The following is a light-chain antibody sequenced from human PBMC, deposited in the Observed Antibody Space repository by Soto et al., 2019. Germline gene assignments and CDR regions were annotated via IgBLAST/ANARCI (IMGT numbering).Light chain of an antibody. V-gene: IGLV1-40*01. CDR3: QSYDSSLSGSYV. J-gene: IGLJ1*01. CDR2: NND. Sequence: QSVLSQPPSVSGAPGQRVTISCTGSSSNIGADYDVHWYQFLPGTAPKLLIYNNDNRPSGVPDRFSGSKSGTSASLAITGLQAEDEADYYCQSYDSSLSGSYVFGTGTKVTV. CDR1: SSNIGADYD.